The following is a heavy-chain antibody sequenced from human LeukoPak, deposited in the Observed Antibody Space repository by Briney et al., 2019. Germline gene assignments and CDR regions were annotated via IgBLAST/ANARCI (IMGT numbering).Heavy chain of an antibody. Sequence: ASVKVSCKASGYTFTSYYMHWVRQAPGQGLELMGWISPNSGATSYAQRFQGRVTMTTDTSITTAYMELSTLTSDDTAVYYCARVPEYYYDKNWFDTWGQGTLVTVSS. CDR3: ARVPEYYYDKNWFDT. J-gene: IGHJ5*02. CDR1: GYTFTSYY. D-gene: IGHD3-22*01. V-gene: IGHV1-2*02. CDR2: ISPNSGAT.